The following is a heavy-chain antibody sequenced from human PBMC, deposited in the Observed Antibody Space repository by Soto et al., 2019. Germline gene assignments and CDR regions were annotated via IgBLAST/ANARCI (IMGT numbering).Heavy chain of an antibody. CDR2: IWYDGSNK. CDR1: GFTFSRHG. D-gene: IGHD5-12*01. J-gene: IGHJ4*02. CDR3: ARDEEMATISFFDY. Sequence: QVQLVESGGGVVQPGRSLRLSCAASGFTFSRHGMHWVRQAPGTGLEWVAVIWYDGSNKYYADSVKGRFTISRDNSKNTLYLQMNSLRAEDTAVYYCARDEEMATISFFDYWGQGTLVTVSS. V-gene: IGHV3-33*01.